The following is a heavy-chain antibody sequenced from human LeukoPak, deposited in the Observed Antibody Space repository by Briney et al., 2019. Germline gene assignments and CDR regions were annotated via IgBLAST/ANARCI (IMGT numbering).Heavy chain of an antibody. Sequence: KTGGSLRLSCAASGFTFSSYGMHWVRQAPGKGLEWVAFIRYDGSNKYYADSVKGRFTISRDNSKNTLYLQMNSLRAEDTAVYYCARLDSSGYSWILDYWGQGTLVTVSS. D-gene: IGHD3-22*01. V-gene: IGHV3-30*02. CDR1: GFTFSSYG. J-gene: IGHJ4*02. CDR3: ARLDSSGYSWILDY. CDR2: IRYDGSNK.